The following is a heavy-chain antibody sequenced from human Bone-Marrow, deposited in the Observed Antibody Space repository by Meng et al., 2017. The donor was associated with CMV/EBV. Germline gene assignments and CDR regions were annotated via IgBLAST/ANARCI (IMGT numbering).Heavy chain of an antibody. CDR3: AKGSLLTSCYTCYYGMDV. CDR1: GFTFSSYS. J-gene: IGHJ6*01. Sequence: GESLKISCTASGFTFSSYSLNWVRQAPGKGLEWVSSISSSSSYIYYADSVKGRFTISRDNSKNTPYLQMNSLRAEDTAVYYCAKGSLLTSCYTCYYGMDVWGQRTTVAVSS. CDR2: ISSSSSYI. D-gene: IGHD2-2*02. V-gene: IGHV3-21*01.